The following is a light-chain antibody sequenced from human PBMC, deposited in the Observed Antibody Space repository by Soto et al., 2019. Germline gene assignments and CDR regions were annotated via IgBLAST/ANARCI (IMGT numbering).Light chain of an antibody. CDR2: SAT. CDR3: QQSYSTPLT. J-gene: IGKJ4*01. CDR1: QGIASF. V-gene: IGKV1-9*01. Sequence: DIQLTQSPSFLAASVGDRVTITCRASQGIASFLAWYQQKPGKAPKLLIYSATTLQTGVSSRFSGSRSGPEFTLTFSSLQPEDFATYYCQQSYSTPLTFGGGTKVEIK.